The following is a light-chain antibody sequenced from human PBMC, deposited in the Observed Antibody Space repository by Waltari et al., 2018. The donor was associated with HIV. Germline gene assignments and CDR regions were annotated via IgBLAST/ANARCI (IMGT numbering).Light chain of an antibody. CDR3: NCWDSSGNRVM. V-gene: IGLV3-19*01. J-gene: IGLJ3*02. Sequence: SSELTQDPSVSVALGQTVRITCQGDDLKKNYATWFQQKPGQAPIVVIYGKNNRPSGTPDRFSGSRLGDTASLTITGIQAEDEADYYCNCWDSSGNRVMFGGGTKVAVL. CDR2: GKN. CDR1: DLKKNY.